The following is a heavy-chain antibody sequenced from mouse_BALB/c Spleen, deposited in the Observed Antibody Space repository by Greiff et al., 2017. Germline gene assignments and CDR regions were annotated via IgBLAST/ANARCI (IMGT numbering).Heavy chain of an antibody. J-gene: IGHJ2*01. CDR3: VGGRGNWDD. Sequence: EVQLQQSGAELVKPGASVKLSCTASGFNIKDTYMHWVKQRPEQGLEWIGRIDPANGNTKYDPKFQGKATITADTSSNTAYLQLSSLASEDTAVDYCVGGRGNWDDWGQGTTLTVSS. D-gene: IGHD2-1*01. CDR2: IDPANGNT. V-gene: IGHV14-3*02. CDR1: GFNIKDTY.